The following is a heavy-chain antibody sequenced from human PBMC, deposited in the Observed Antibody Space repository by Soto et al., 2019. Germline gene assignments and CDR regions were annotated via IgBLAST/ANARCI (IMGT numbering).Heavy chain of an antibody. V-gene: IGHV4-31*03. Sequence: SETLSLTCTVSGGSISSGGYYWAWIRQHPGKGLEWIGYIYYSGSTYCNPSLKSRVTMSVDTSKSQFSLNLGSVTAADTAVYYCARVYWIPHYFDYWGQGTLVTVSS. CDR1: GGSISSGGYY. J-gene: IGHJ4*02. D-gene: IGHD2-15*01. CDR3: ARVYWIPHYFDY. CDR2: IYYSGST.